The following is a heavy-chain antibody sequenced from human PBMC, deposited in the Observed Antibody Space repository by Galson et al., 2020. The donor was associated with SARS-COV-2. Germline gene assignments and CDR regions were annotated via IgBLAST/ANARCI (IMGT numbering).Heavy chain of an antibody. Sequence: SETLSLTCTVSGGSISSGGYYWSWIRQHPGKGLEWIGHIYYSGSIYYNPSLKSRVTISVDTSKNQLSLKLSSVTAADTAVYYCARIKVATVRDYLDVWGQGTTVTVSS. CDR3: ARIKVATVRDYLDV. CDR1: GGSISSGGYY. J-gene: IGHJ6*02. D-gene: IGHD5-12*01. V-gene: IGHV4-31*03. CDR2: IYYSGSI.